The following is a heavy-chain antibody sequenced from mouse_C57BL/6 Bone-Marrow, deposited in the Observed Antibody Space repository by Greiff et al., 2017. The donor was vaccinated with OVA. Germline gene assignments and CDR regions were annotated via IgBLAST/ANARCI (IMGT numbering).Heavy chain of an antibody. Sequence: QVQLQQSGAELARPGASVKLSCKASGYTFTSYGISWVKQRTGQGLEWIGEIYPRSGNTYSNEKFKGKATLTADKSSSTAYMELRSLTSEDSAVYFCARERGYDGSSYLDYWGQGTTLTVSS. D-gene: IGHD1-1*01. J-gene: IGHJ2*01. CDR3: ARERGYDGSSYLDY. CDR2: IYPRSGNT. CDR1: GYTFTSYG. V-gene: IGHV1-81*01.